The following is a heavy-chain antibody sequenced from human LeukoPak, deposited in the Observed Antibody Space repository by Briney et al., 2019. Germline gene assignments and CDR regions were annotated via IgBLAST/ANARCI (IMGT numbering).Heavy chain of an antibody. CDR1: EFTFRTYS. V-gene: IGHV3-21*06. D-gene: IGHD2-2*01. CDR2: ITGSSSYI. J-gene: IGHJ4*02. CDR3: VRDGCSSSSCYAIQYFDY. Sequence: GGSLRLSCAASEFTFRTYSMNWVRQAPGKGLEWVSSITGSSSYIFYADSVKGRFTISRDNARNSLYLQMNSLRAEDTAVYYCVRDGCSSSSCYAIQYFDYWGQGALATVSS.